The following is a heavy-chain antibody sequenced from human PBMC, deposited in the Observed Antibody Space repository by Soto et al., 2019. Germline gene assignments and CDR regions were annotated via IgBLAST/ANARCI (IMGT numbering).Heavy chain of an antibody. Sequence: ASVKVSCKASGYTFTGYYMHWVRQAPGQGLEWMGWINPNSGGTNYAQKFQGWVTMTRGTSISTAYMELSRLRSDDTAVYYCARSLPRIAVAGTHSWFDPWGQGTLVTVSS. J-gene: IGHJ5*02. CDR2: INPNSGGT. CDR3: ARSLPRIAVAGTHSWFDP. D-gene: IGHD6-19*01. CDR1: GYTFTGYY. V-gene: IGHV1-2*04.